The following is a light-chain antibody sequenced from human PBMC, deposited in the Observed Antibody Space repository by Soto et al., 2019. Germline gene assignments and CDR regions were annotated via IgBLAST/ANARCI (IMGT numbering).Light chain of an antibody. V-gene: IGKV1-39*01. J-gene: IGKJ1*01. CDR1: QSISSY. CDR2: AAS. CDR3: QQSYSTPGT. Sequence: DIQITHSPSSRSSSVGDRGTLTCRASQSISSYLNWYQQKPGKAPKLLIYAASSLQSGLPSRFSGSGSGTDFTLIISSLQPEDFATYYCQQSYSTPGTFGQGTKVDIK.